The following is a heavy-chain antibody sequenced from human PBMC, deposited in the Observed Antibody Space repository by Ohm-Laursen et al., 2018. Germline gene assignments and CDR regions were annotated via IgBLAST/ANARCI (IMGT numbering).Heavy chain of an antibody. CDR1: GYTFTSYG. CDR2: ISAYNGNT. CDR3: ARVGDNYYDSSGYYYFDY. V-gene: IGHV1-18*01. J-gene: IGHJ4*02. Sequence: ASVKVSCNASGYTFTSYGISWVRQAPGQGLEWMGWISAYNGNTNYAQKLQGRVTMTTDTSTSTAYMELRSLRSDDTAVYYCARVGDNYYDSSGYYYFDYWGQGTLVTVSS. D-gene: IGHD3-22*01.